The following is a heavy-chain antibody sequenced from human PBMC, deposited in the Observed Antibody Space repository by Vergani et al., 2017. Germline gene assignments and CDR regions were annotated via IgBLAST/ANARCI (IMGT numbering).Heavy chain of an antibody. CDR3: ARDGTGTRIWFGETGRGAFDY. CDR2: IIPVLGKT. V-gene: IGHV1-69*08. J-gene: IGHJ4*02. Sequence: QVQLVQSGAEVKKPGSSVKVSCKASGATFRSNTISWVRQVPGQGLEWMGRIIPVLGKTKYAQDFQGRLTITADTSTSTAYMELTSLRSQDTAVYYCARDGTGTRIWFGETGRGAFDYWGQGTLVTVSS. CDR1: GATFRSNT. D-gene: IGHD3-10*01.